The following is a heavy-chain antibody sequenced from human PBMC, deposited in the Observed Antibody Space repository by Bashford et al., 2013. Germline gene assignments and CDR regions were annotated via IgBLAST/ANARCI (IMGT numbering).Heavy chain of an antibody. V-gene: IGHV1-18*01. D-gene: IGHD3-3*01. CDR1: GYTFTSYA. Sequence: ASVKVSCKASGYTFTSYAISWVRQAPGQGLEWMGWISVYNGNTDYAQRLQGRVTMTTDTSTSTAYMELRSLRSDDTAIYYCARGDFYVRPQPNSNFDYWGQGTLVTVSS. CDR2: ISVYNGNT. CDR3: ARGDFYVRPQPNSNFDY. J-gene: IGHJ4*02.